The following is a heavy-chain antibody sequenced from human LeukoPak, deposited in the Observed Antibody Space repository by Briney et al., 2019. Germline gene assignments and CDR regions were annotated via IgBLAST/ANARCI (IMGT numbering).Heavy chain of an antibody. D-gene: IGHD2-2*01. J-gene: IGHJ6*03. Sequence: GGSLRLSCAASGFTFSSYSMNWVRQAPGKGLEWVSSISSSSSYIYYADSVKGRFTIPRDNAKNSLYLQMNSLRAEDTAVYYCARDAIVVPAAIRQGFMDVWGKGTTVTISS. CDR2: ISSSSSYI. CDR1: GFTFSSYS. V-gene: IGHV3-21*01. CDR3: ARDAIVVPAAIRQGFMDV.